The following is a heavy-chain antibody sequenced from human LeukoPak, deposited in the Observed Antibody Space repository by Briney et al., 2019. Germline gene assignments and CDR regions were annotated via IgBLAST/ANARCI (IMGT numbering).Heavy chain of an antibody. D-gene: IGHD1-26*01. CDR3: VRRQVGAHPFDR. CDR2: ITSDSSTI. Sequence: PGGSLRLSCAASGFTFSSYNMNWVRQAPGKGLEWVSFITSDSSTIYNADSVKGRFTVSRDNAKNSLYLQMSNLGGEDTAVYYCVRRQVGAHPFDRWGQGTLVTVSS. V-gene: IGHV3-48*01. J-gene: IGHJ4*02. CDR1: GFTFSSYN.